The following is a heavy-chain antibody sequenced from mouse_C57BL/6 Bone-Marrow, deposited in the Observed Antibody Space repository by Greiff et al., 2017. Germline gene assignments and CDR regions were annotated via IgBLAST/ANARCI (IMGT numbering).Heavy chain of an antibody. D-gene: IGHD3-2*02. Sequence: VHLVESGAELARPGASVKLSCKASGYTFTSYGISWVKQRTGQGLEWIGEIYPRSGNTYYNEKFKGKATLTADKSSSTAYMELRSLTSEDSAVYFCASSAHGWFAFWGQGTLVTVSA. V-gene: IGHV1-81*01. J-gene: IGHJ3*01. CDR3: ASSAHGWFAF. CDR2: IYPRSGNT. CDR1: GYTFTSYG.